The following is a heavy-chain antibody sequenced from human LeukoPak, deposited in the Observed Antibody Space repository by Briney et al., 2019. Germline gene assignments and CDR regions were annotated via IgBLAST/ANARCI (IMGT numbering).Heavy chain of an antibody. CDR3: ARVIAVAGTNYYHGMDV. J-gene: IGHJ6*02. V-gene: IGHV3-7*01. Sequence: GGSLRLSYAASGFTVSSNYMSWVRQAPGKGLEWVANMKQDGSEKYYVDSVKGRFTISRDNAKNSLYLQMNSLRAEDTAVYYCARVIAVAGTNYYHGMDVWGQGTTVTVSS. CDR1: GFTVSSNY. CDR2: MKQDGSEK. D-gene: IGHD6-19*01.